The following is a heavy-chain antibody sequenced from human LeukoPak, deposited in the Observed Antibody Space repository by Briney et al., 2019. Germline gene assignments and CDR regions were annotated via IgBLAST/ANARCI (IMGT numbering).Heavy chain of an antibody. J-gene: IGHJ3*02. CDR2: ISSRGSTI. CDR1: GFTFSDYC. CDR3: ARDQQQLVLGAFDI. D-gene: IGHD6-13*01. Sequence: GGSLRLSCAASGFTFSDYCMSWIRQAPGKGLEWVSYISSRGSTIYYADSVKGRFTISRDNAKNSLYLQMNSLRAEDTAVYYCARDQQQLVLGAFDIWGQGTMVTVSS. V-gene: IGHV3-11*04.